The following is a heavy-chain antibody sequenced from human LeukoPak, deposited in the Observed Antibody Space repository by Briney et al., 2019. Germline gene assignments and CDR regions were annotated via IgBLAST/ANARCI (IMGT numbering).Heavy chain of an antibody. D-gene: IGHD1-26*01. Sequence: GGSLRLSCAASGFTFSSYSMSWVRQAPGKGLEWVSSITSRGDIFYADSVKGRFSVSRDDAENSLYLQMNSLRAEDTALYYCTRERGPHRWELHIWGQGTMVTVSS. CDR1: GFTFSSYS. CDR3: TRERGPHRWELHI. V-gene: IGHV3-21*01. CDR2: ITSRGDI. J-gene: IGHJ3*02.